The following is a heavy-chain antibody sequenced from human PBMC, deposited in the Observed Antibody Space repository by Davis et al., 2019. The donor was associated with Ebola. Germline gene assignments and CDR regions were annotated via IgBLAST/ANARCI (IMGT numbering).Heavy chain of an antibody. CDR3: ASTYCGGDCYAYYFDF. D-gene: IGHD2-21*02. Sequence: GESLKISCAASGFTFSNYWMHWVRQAPGKGLVWVSRINTDESSTNYADSVKGRFTISRDNSKNTLYLQMDSLRAEDMAVYYCASTYCGGDCYAYYFDFWGQGTLVTVSP. CDR2: INTDESST. J-gene: IGHJ4*02. CDR1: GFTFSNYW. V-gene: IGHV3-74*01.